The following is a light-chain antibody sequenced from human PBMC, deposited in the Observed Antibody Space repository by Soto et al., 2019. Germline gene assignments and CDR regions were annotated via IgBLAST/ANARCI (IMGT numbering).Light chain of an antibody. V-gene: IGLV2-14*01. J-gene: IGLJ2*01. CDR2: DVS. CDR3: SSYTSSSLVV. CDR1: SSDVGGYNY. Sequence: QSALTQPASVSGSPGQSITISCTGTSSDVGGYNYVSWYQQHTGKAPKLVIYDVSNRPSGVSNRFSGYKSGNTASLTISGLQAEDEADYYCSSYTSSSLVVFGGGTQLTV.